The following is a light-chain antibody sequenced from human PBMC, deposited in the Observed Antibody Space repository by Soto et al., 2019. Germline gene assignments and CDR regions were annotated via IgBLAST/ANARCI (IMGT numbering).Light chain of an antibody. CDR3: QQTYSNPRT. Sequence: DIQMTQSPSSLSASVGDRVTITCRASQSIRTYLNWYQQKPGKAPKFLIYAASTLQSGVPSRFSGSGSGTDFTLTISSLQPEGFATYYCQQTYSNPRTFGQGTKVEIK. CDR1: QSIRTY. CDR2: AAS. J-gene: IGKJ1*01. V-gene: IGKV1-39*01.